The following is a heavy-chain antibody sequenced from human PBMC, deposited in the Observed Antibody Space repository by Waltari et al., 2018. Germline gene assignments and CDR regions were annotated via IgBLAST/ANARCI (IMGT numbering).Heavy chain of an antibody. Sequence: EVQLLESGGGLVQPGGSLRLSCAASGFTFSSYAMTWVRQAPGKGLEWVSGISGRGSTYYADSVKGRCTIARDNSKNTFYLQMNSLRAEDTAVYYCAKDVEVAAGRSPLDYWGQGTLVTVSS. V-gene: IGHV3-23*01. J-gene: IGHJ4*02. CDR1: GFTFSSYA. D-gene: IGHD6-19*01. CDR2: ISGRGST. CDR3: AKDVEVAAGRSPLDY.